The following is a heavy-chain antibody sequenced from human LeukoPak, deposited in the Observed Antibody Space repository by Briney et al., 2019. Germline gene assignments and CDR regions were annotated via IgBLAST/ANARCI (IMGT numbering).Heavy chain of an antibody. V-gene: IGHV4-59*01. D-gene: IGHD2-2*01. CDR2: IYYSGST. CDR1: GGSISSYY. J-gene: IGHJ4*02. Sequence: LETLSLTCTVSGGSISSYYWSWIRQPPGKGLEWIGYIYYSGSTNYNPSLKSRVTISVDTSKNQFSLKLSSVTAADTAVYYCARCSSTSPYYFDYWGQGTLVTVSS. CDR3: ARCSSTSPYYFDY.